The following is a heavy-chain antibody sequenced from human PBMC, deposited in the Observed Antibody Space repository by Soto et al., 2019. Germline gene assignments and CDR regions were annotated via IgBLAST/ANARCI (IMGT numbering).Heavy chain of an antibody. J-gene: IGHJ6*02. D-gene: IGHD2-15*01. CDR1: GYSFTSYW. CDR2: IYPGDSDT. Sequence: PGESLKISCKGSGYSFTSYWIGWVRQMPRKGLEWMGIIYPGDSDTRYSPSFQGQVTISADKSISTAYLQWSSLKASDTAMYYCARRPCNSAEYCYGMDVWGQGTTVTVSS. V-gene: IGHV5-51*01. CDR3: ARRPCNSAEYCYGMDV.